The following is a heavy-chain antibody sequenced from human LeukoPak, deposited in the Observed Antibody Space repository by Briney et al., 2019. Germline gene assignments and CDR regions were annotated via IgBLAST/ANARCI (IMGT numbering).Heavy chain of an antibody. V-gene: IGHV3-48*04. D-gene: IGHD3-22*01. J-gene: IGHJ4*02. CDR2: ISSSGSTI. CDR1: GFTFSSYS. CDR3: ARGRITMIVDYFDY. Sequence: GGSPRLSCAASGFTFSSYSMNWVRQAPGKGLEWVSYISSSGSTIYYADSVKGRFTISRDNAKNSLYLQMNSLRAEDTAVYYCARGRITMIVDYFDYWGQGTLVTVSS.